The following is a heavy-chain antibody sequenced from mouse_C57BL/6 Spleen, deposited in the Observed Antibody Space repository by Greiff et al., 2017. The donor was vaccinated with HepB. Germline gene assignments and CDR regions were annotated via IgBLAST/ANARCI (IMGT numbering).Heavy chain of an antibody. CDR2: IDPETGGT. CDR1: GYTFTDYE. D-gene: IGHD2-5*01. J-gene: IGHJ3*01. Sequence: QVRLQQSGAELVRPGASVTLSCKASGYTFTDYEMHWVKQTPVHGLEWIGAIDPETGGTAYNQKFKGKAILTADKSSSTAYMELRSLTSEDSVVYYCTRALYSNPFAYWGQGTLVTVSA. CDR3: TRALYSNPFAY. V-gene: IGHV1-15*01.